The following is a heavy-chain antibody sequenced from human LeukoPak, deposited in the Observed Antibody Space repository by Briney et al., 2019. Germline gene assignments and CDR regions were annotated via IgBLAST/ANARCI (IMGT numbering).Heavy chain of an antibody. CDR2: IYTSGST. D-gene: IGHD3-10*01. CDR3: ARVRGSHYYYYYMDV. J-gene: IGHJ6*03. Sequence: PSETLSLTCTVSGGSISSGSYYWSWIRQPAGKGLEWIGRIYTSGSTNCNPSLKSRVTISVDTSKNQFSLKLSSVTAADTAVYYCARVRGSHYYYYYMDVWGKGTTVTISS. V-gene: IGHV4-61*02. CDR1: GGSISSGSYY.